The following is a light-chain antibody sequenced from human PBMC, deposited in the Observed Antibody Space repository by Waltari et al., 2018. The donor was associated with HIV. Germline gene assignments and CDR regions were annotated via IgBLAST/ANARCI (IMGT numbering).Light chain of an antibody. CDR3: CSYTGSTTWV. CDR1: SSDVGRYNV. CDR2: EDN. Sequence: QSALTQPASVSGSPGQSITISCTGTSSDVGRYNVVSWYQQHPGKAPKLMIYEDNKRPSGVSNRFSGSKSGHTASLTISGLQAEDEADYYCCSYTGSTTWVFGGGTKLTVL. J-gene: IGLJ3*02. V-gene: IGLV2-23*01.